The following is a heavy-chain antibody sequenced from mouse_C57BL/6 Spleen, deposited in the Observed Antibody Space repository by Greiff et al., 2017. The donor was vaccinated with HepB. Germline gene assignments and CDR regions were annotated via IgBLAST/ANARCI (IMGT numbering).Heavy chain of an antibody. J-gene: IGHJ3*01. D-gene: IGHD2-4*01. CDR1: GYTFTSYG. CDR2: IYPRSGNT. Sequence: VQLQQSGAELARPGASVKLSCKASGYTFTSYGISWVKQRTGQGLEWIGEIYPRSGNTYYNEKFKGKATLTADKSSSTAYMELRSLTSEDSAVYFCAKWGDIDDYDTWFAYWGQGTLVTVSA. CDR3: AKWGDIDDYDTWFAY. V-gene: IGHV1-81*01.